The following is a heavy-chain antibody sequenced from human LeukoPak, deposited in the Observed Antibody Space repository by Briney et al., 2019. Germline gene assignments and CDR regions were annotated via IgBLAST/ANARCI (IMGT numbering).Heavy chain of an antibody. CDR2: IIPISGTT. J-gene: IGHJ4*02. CDR1: GGSFVNYA. CDR3: AREAHPLSSGGNPFDY. Sequence: ASVKVSCKASGGSFVNYAVSWLRQAPGPGLEWMGGIIPISGTTIYSQSFQGRVTITADRSTSTAYMDLSTLSSEDTALYFCAREAHPLSSGGNPFDYWGQGTVVTVSS. V-gene: IGHV1-69*06. D-gene: IGHD6-19*01.